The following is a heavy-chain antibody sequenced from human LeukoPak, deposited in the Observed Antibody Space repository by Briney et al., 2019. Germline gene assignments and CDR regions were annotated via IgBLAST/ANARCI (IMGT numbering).Heavy chain of an antibody. V-gene: IGHV1-46*01. CDR3: ARAPRSWGFDY. CDR1: GYTFTSYY. D-gene: IGHD7-27*01. CDR2: INPSGGST. J-gene: IGHJ4*02. Sequence: ASVKVSCKASGYTFTSYYMHWVRQAPGQGLEWMGIINPSGGSTSYAQKFQGGVTMTRSASINTAYMELTNLRSEDTAVYYCARAPRSWGFDYWGQGTLVTVSS.